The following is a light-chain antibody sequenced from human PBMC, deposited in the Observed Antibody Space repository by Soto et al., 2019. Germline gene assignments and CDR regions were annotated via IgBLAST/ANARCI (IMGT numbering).Light chain of an antibody. CDR1: SSDLGAYNF. V-gene: IGLV2-14*01. CDR2: EVS. CDR3: SSYTTSSTYV. Sequence: QSVLTQPPSASGSPGQSVTISCSGTSSDLGAYNFVSWYQQHPGKAPKLIIYEVSNRPSGVSNRFSGSKSGNTASLAISVVQTEDEADYYCSSYTTSSTYVFGTGTKLTVL. J-gene: IGLJ1*01.